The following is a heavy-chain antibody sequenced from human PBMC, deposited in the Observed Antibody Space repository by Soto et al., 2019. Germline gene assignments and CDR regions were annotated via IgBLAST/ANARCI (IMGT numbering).Heavy chain of an antibody. CDR2: ISAYNGNT. CDR3: ARDLGYGSGSYYNNYYYYGMDV. D-gene: IGHD3-10*01. V-gene: IGHV1-18*04. Sequence: ASVKVSCKASGYTFTSYGISWVRQAPGQGLEWMGWISAYNGNTNYAQKLQGRVTMTTDTSTSTAYMELRSLRSDDTAVYYCARDLGYGSGSYYNNYYYYGMDVWGQGTTVTVSS. CDR1: GYTFTSYG. J-gene: IGHJ6*02.